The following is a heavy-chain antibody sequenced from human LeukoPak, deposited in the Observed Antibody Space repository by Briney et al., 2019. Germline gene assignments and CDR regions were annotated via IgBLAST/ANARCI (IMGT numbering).Heavy chain of an antibody. V-gene: IGHV3-23*01. J-gene: IGHJ5*02. CDR1: GFTFSSYA. CDR2: ISGSGGST. CDR3: ASLPAATNWFDP. Sequence: GGSLRLSCAASGFTFSSYAMSWVREAPGKGLEWGSAISGSGGSTYYADSVKGRFTISRDNAKNSLYLQMNSLRAEDTAVYYCASLPAATNWFDPWGQGTLVTVSS. D-gene: IGHD2-15*01.